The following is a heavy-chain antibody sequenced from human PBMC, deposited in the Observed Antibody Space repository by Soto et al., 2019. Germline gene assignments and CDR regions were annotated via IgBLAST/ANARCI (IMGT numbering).Heavy chain of an antibody. Sequence: QVQLQEWGPGLVKPSGTLSLTCAVSGGSISSSNWWTWVRQPPGKGLEWIGEIYHDGSANYNPSLTSRVTISVDKSKNQFSLKVTSVTAADTAVYYCAILLRSTYGMDVWGQGTTVTVSS. CDR3: AILLRSTYGMDV. CDR2: IYHDGSA. D-gene: IGHD3-3*01. J-gene: IGHJ6*02. V-gene: IGHV4-4*02. CDR1: GGSISSSNW.